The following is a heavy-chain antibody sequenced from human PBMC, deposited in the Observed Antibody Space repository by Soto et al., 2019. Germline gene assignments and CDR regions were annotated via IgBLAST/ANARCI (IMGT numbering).Heavy chain of an antibody. J-gene: IGHJ4*02. Sequence: GGSLRLSCAASGFTFSSYAMSWVRQAPGKGLEWVSAISGSGGSTYYADSVKGRFTISRDNSKNTLYLQMNSLRAEDTAVYYCAKTPTRYSSSWYGYYFDYWGQGTLVTVSS. CDR2: ISGSGGST. D-gene: IGHD6-13*01. V-gene: IGHV3-23*01. CDR3: AKTPTRYSSSWYGYYFDY. CDR1: GFTFSSYA.